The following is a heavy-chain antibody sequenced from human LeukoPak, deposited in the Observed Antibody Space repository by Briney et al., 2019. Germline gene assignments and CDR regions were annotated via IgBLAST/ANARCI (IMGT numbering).Heavy chain of an antibody. D-gene: IGHD1-14*01. J-gene: IGHJ4*02. Sequence: GGSLRLSCAASGFTFSSYSMNWVRQAPGKGLEWVSSISSSSSYIYYADSVKGRFTISRDNAKNSLYLQMNSLRAEDTAVYYCARLPVPRPLPPDYWGQGTLVTVSS. V-gene: IGHV3-21*01. CDR1: GFTFSSYS. CDR3: ARLPVPRPLPPDY. CDR2: ISSSSSYI.